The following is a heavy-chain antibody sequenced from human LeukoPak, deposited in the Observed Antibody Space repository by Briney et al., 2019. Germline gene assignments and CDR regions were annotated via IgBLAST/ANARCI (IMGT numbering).Heavy chain of an antibody. V-gene: IGHV3-30*04. CDR2: TSDNGLRT. Sequence: GGSLRLSCVASGIDFNVYEFHWVRQSPGKGLEWVALTSDNGLRTEYAESLKGRFTVSRDNSKNTVDLQMNNLRVEDTAVYFCARERRGYGYGTLDPWGQGTWSPSPQ. D-gene: IGHD5-12*01. CDR3: ARERRGYGYGTLDP. J-gene: IGHJ5*02. CDR1: GIDFNVYE.